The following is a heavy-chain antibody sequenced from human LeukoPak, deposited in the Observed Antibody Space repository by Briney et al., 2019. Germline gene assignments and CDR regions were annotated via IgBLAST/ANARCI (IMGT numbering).Heavy chain of an antibody. CDR3: ARGYDSSGLFDY. CDR2: IYSGGST. D-gene: IGHD3-22*01. Sequence: GGSLRLSCAAFGFTVSSNYMSWVRQAPGKGLEWVSVIYSGGSTYYADSVKGRFTISRGNSKNTLYLQMNRLRAEDTAVYYCARGYDSSGLFDYWGQGTLVTVSS. V-gene: IGHV3-53*01. CDR1: GFTVSSNY. J-gene: IGHJ4*02.